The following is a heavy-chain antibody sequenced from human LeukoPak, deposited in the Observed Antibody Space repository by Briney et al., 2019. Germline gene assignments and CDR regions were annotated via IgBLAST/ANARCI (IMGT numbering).Heavy chain of an antibody. J-gene: IGHJ4*02. D-gene: IGHD3-22*01. Sequence: GGSLRLSCAASGFTFSSYSMNWVRQAPGKGLEWVSSISSSSSYIYYADSVKGRFTISRDNAKNSLYLQMNSLRAEDTAVYYCARRKYYDSSGYYYDYWGQGTLVTVSS. CDR1: GFTFSSYS. CDR2: ISSSSSYI. CDR3: ARRKYYDSSGYYYDY. V-gene: IGHV3-21*01.